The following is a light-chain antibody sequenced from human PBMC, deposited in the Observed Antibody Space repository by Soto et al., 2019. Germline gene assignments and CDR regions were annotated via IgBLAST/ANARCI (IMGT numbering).Light chain of an antibody. CDR3: QQYDNLPTFT. J-gene: IGKJ3*01. CDR1: QDISNY. V-gene: IGKV1-33*01. Sequence: DIQKTQSPSSLSASVGDRVTITCQASQDISNYLNWYQQKPGKAPKLLIYDASNLETGVPSRFSGSGSGTDFTFTISSLQPEDLATYYCQQYDNLPTFTFGPGTKVDIK. CDR2: DAS.